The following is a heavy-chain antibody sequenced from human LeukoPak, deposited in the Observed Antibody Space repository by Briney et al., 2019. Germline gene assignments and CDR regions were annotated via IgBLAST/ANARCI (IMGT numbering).Heavy chain of an antibody. CDR2: INGDGRNI. CDR1: GFTFSSYS. D-gene: IGHD3-9*01. J-gene: IGHJ6*02. CDR3: TRDLMDYDVSTGLHHYYMDV. V-gene: IGHV3-74*01. Sequence: GGSLRLSCAASGFTFSSYSMNWVRQAPRKGLVWVSRINGDGRNINYADSVRGRFTISRDNAKNTLYLQMNTLRVEDTAVYYCTRDLMDYDVSTGLHHYYMDVWGQGTTVTVSS.